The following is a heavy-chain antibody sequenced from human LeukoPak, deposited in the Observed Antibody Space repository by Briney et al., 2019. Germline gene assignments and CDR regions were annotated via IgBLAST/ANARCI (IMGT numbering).Heavy chain of an antibody. J-gene: IGHJ6*02. CDR2: INHSGST. D-gene: IGHD2-2*01. CDR3: ARALTPLDIVVVPAASPGGKDV. V-gene: IGHV4-34*01. Sequence: SETLSLTCAVYGGSFSGYYWSWIRQPPGKGLEWIGEINHSGSTNYNPSLKSRVTISVDTSKNQFSLKLSSVTAADTAVYYCARALTPLDIVVVPAASPGGKDVWAKGPRSPSP. CDR1: GGSFSGYY.